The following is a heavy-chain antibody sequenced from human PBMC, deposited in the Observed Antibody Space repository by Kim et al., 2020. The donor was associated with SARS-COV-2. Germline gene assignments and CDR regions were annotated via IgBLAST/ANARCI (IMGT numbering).Heavy chain of an antibody. CDR1: GGSISSSSYY. V-gene: IGHV4-39*01. Sequence: SETLSLTCTVSGGSISSSSYYWGWIRQPPGKGLEWIGSIYYSGCTYYNPSLKSRVTISVDTSKNQFSLKLSSVTAADTAVYYCASKSRFLEWSDYWGNGTRVTVST. D-gene: IGHD3-3*01. CDR2: IYYSGCT. J-gene: IGHJ4*01. CDR3: ASKSRFLEWSDY.